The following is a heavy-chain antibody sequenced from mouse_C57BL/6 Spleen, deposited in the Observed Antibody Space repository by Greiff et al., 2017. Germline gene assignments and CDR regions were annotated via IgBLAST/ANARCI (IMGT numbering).Heavy chain of an antibody. CDR2: IDPEDGET. CDR1: GFNIKDYY. D-gene: IGHD1-1*01. Sequence: VQLKQSGAELVKPGASVKLSCTASGFNIKDYYMHWVKQRTEQGLEWIGRIDPEDGETKYAPKFQGKATITADTASNTAYLQLSSLTSEDTAVYYCARGPITTVVAPDYWGQGTTLTVSS. CDR3: ARGPITTVVAPDY. V-gene: IGHV14-2*01. J-gene: IGHJ2*01.